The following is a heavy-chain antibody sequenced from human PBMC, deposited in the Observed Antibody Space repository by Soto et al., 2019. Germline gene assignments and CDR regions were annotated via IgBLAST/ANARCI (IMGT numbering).Heavy chain of an antibody. V-gene: IGHV4-59*02. CDR1: GASVTTSY. J-gene: IGHJ4*02. CDR3: ATGRGGYATPY. D-gene: IGHD5-12*01. Sequence: QVQLEESGPGLVKPSETLSLACSVSGASVTTSYWNWIRQPPGKTLEWIGHMYYGGNTDYNPSLKGRVSFSVATSKNQSSLNLPPLPAAEPPVYYFATGRGGYATPYWGQGILVVVSS. CDR2: MYYGGNT.